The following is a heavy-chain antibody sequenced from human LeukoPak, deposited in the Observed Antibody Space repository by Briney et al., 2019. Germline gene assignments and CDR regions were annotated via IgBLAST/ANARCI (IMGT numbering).Heavy chain of an antibody. D-gene: IGHD3-9*01. Sequence: GGSLRLSCAASGFTVSSNYMSWVRQAPGKGLEWVSLIYSGGSTYYADSVKGRFTISRDNSKNTLYLQMNSLRAEDTAVYYCARGPTYYDILTGYHYWGQGTLVTVSS. CDR2: IYSGGST. CDR1: GFTVSSNY. J-gene: IGHJ4*02. CDR3: ARGPTYYDILTGYHY. V-gene: IGHV3-53*01.